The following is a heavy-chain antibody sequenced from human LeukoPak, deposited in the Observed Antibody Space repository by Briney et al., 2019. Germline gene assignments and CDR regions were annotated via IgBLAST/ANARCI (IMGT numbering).Heavy chain of an antibody. CDR2: IYPGDSDT. CDR1: GYSFTSYW. Sequence: GESLKISCKGSGYSFTSYWIGWVRQMPGKGLEWMGIIYPGDSDTRYSPSFQGQVTISADKSISTAYLQWSSLKASDTAMYYCARQGDIVVVPAAYDAFDIWGQGTMVTVSS. J-gene: IGHJ3*02. CDR3: ARQGDIVVVPAAYDAFDI. V-gene: IGHV5-51*01. D-gene: IGHD2-2*01.